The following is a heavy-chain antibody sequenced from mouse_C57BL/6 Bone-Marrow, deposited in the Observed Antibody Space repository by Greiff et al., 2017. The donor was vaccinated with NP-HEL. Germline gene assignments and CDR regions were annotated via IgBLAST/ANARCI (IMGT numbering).Heavy chain of an antibody. CDR3: ARDLYYYAMDY. V-gene: IGHV1-81*01. J-gene: IGHJ4*01. CDR2: IYPRSGNT. Sequence: QVQLQQSGAELARPGASVKPSCKASGYTLTSHGITWVKQRTGQGLEWIGEIYPRSGNTYYNEKFKGKATLTADKSSSTAYMELRSLTSEDSAVYFCARDLYYYAMDYWGQGTSVTVSS. CDR1: GYTLTSHG.